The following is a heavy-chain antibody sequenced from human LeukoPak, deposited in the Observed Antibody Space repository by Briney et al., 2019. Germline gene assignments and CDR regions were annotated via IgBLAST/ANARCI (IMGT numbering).Heavy chain of an antibody. CDR2: ISGSGGST. V-gene: IGHV3-23*01. Sequence: GGSLRLSCAASGFTFSSYAMSWVRQAPGKGLEWVSAISGSGGSTYYADSVKGRFTISRDNSKNTLYLQMNSLRAEDTAVYYCAKTYYDFWSGHPNWFDPWGQGTLVTVSS. CDR1: GFTFSSYA. CDR3: AKTYYDFWSGHPNWFDP. D-gene: IGHD3-3*01. J-gene: IGHJ5*02.